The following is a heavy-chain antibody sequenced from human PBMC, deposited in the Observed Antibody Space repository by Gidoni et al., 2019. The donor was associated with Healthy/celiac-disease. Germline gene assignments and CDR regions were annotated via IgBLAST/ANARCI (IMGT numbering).Heavy chain of an antibody. CDR2: ISGSGGST. D-gene: IGHD3-22*01. J-gene: IGHJ4*02. Sequence: EVQLLESGGGLVQPGGSLNLPCAASGFTFSSYAMSWVRQAPGKVLEWVSAISGSGGSTYYADSVKGRFTISRDNSKNTLYLQMNSLRAEDTAVYYCAGTVVVSDDYWGQGTLVTVSS. CDR3: AGTVVVSDDY. V-gene: IGHV3-23*01. CDR1: GFTFSSYA.